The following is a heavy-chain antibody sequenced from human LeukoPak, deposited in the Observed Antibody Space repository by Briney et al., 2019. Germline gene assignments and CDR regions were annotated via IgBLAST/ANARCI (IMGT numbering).Heavy chain of an antibody. CDR1: GGSFSGYY. V-gene: IGHV4-34*01. CDR2: INHSGST. Sequence: SETLSLTCAVYGGSFSGYYWSWIRQPPGTGLEWIGEINHSGSTNYNPSLKSRVTISVDTSKNQFSLKPSSVTAADTAVYYCARSSTLTVVTPFDYWGQGTLVTISS. J-gene: IGHJ4*02. CDR3: ARSSTLTVVTPFDY. D-gene: IGHD4-23*01.